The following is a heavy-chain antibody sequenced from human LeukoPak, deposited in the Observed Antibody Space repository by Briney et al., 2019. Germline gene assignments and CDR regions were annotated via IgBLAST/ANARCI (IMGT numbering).Heavy chain of an antibody. J-gene: IGHJ6*02. V-gene: IGHV1-18*01. Sequence: ASVKVSCKASGYTFTSYGISWVRQAPGQGLEWMGWISAYNGNTNYAQKLQGRVTMTTDTSTSTAYMELRSLRSDDTAVYYCARHYDILTDPHYYGVGVWGQGTTVTVSS. CDR3: ARHYDILTDPHYYGVGV. CDR2: ISAYNGNT. D-gene: IGHD3-9*01. CDR1: GYTFTSYG.